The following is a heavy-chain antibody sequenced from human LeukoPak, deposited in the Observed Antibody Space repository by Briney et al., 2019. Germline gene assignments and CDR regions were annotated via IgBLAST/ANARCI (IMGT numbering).Heavy chain of an antibody. Sequence: GGSLRLSCAASGFTVSSNYMSWVRQAPGKGLEWVSVIYSGGSTYYADSVKGRFTISRDNSKNTLYLQMNSLRAEDTAVYYCARGIRGRQLWRLYYYYMDVWGKGTTVTVSS. J-gene: IGHJ6*03. CDR1: GFTVSSNY. D-gene: IGHD5-18*01. CDR2: IYSGGST. V-gene: IGHV3-53*01. CDR3: ARGIRGRQLWRLYYYYMDV.